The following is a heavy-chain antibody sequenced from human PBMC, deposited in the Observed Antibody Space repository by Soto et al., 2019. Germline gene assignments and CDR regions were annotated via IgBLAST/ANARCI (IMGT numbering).Heavy chain of an antibody. CDR3: ARHKAEWLRGPNKYYFDY. CDR2: INHSGST. Sequence: ASETLSLTCAFYGGSFSGYYWSWIRQPPGKGLEWIGEINHSGSTNYNPSLKSRVTISVDTSKNQFSLKLSSVTAADTAVYYCARHKAEWLRGPNKYYFDYWGQGTLVTVSS. J-gene: IGHJ4*02. CDR1: GGSFSGYY. V-gene: IGHV4-34*01. D-gene: IGHD5-12*01.